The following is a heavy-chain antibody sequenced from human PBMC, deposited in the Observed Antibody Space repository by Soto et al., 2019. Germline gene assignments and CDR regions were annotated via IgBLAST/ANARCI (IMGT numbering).Heavy chain of an antibody. CDR3: ARVMVVAATSGWVWGGWFDP. D-gene: IGHD2-15*01. Sequence: LSLTCAVSGYSISSGYYWGWIRQPPGKGLEWIGSIYHSGSTYYNPSLKSRVTISVDTSKNQFSLKLSSVTAADTAVYYCARVMVVAATSGWVWGGWFDPWGQGTLVTVSS. V-gene: IGHV4-38-2*01. J-gene: IGHJ5*02. CDR2: IYHSGST. CDR1: GYSISSGYY.